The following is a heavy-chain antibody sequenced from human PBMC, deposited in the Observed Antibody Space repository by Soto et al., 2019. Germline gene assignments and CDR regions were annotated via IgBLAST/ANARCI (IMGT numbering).Heavy chain of an antibody. CDR2: IWHDGSNE. CDR3: AAELSYSRSTSSRTYYFDS. V-gene: IGHV3-33*01. Sequence: QVQLVESGGGVVQPGRSLRLSCAASRMSFSFFGIHWVRQAPGQGLEWVAAIWHDGSNENYEDSVKGRFTISRDSSKNTVYIQMNSLRVEDTAVYFCAAELSYSRSTSSRTYYFDSWGQGTLVAVSS. J-gene: IGHJ4*02. D-gene: IGHD2-2*01. CDR1: RMSFSFFG.